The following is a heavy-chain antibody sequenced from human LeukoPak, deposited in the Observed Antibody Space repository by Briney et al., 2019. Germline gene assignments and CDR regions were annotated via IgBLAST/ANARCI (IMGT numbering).Heavy chain of an antibody. CDR1: GFTFSSYG. CDR3: ASDYYYYMDV. CDR2: ISSSSSTT. Sequence: GGSLRLSCAASGFTFSSYGMHWVRQAPGKGLEWVSHISSSSSTTYYADSVKSRFTISRDNAKNSLYLQMYSLRAEDTAVYYCASDYYYYMDVWGKGTTVTVSS. J-gene: IGHJ6*03. V-gene: IGHV3-48*01.